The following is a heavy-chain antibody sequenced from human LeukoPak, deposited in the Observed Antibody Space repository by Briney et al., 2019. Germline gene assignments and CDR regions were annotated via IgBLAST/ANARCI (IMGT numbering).Heavy chain of an antibody. CDR1: GYTFTGKF. V-gene: IGHV1-2*02. J-gene: IGHJ4*02. Sequence: ASVKVSFKASGYTFTGKFIHWVRQAPGQGLEWMGWIDPNSGGTDYRGRVTMTRDTSASTAYMDLSSLISDDTAVYYCARDREGLAYFDYWGQGTLVTVSS. CDR3: ARDREGLAYFDY. D-gene: IGHD3/OR15-3a*01. CDR2: IDPNSGGT.